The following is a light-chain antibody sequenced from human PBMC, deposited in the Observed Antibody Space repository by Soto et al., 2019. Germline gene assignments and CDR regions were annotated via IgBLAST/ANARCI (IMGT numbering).Light chain of an antibody. CDR2: EVS. V-gene: IGLV2-14*01. CDR3: QSYDSTLSARYV. CDR1: SSDVGGYKY. Sequence: QSVLTQPASVSGSPGQSITISCTGTSSDVGGYKYVSWYQQHPDKAPKLIIFEVSNRPSGVPDRFSGSKSGTSASLAITGLQAEDEGDYYCQSYDSTLSARYVFGTGTKVTVL. J-gene: IGLJ1*01.